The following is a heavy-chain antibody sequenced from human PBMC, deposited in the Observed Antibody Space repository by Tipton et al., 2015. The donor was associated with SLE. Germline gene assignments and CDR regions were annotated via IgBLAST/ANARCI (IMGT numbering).Heavy chain of an antibody. Sequence: TLSLTCTVSGDSSTITTYYWGWIRQPPGKGLEWIGSLYFTGSTHYNPSLKSRVTISVDPAKDQFSLKLTSVTAADTAVYYCARGMLTWRGAIIGVGVWGQGTSVNVSS. CDR3: ARGMLTWRGAIIGVGV. CDR2: LYFTGST. V-gene: IGHV4-39*07. D-gene: IGHD2-8*01. J-gene: IGHJ6*02. CDR1: GDSSTITTYY.